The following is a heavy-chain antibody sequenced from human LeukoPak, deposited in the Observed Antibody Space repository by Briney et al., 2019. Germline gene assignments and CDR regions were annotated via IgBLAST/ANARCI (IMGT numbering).Heavy chain of an antibody. CDR1: GFTFNNYG. D-gene: IGHD5-24*01. Sequence: GGSLRLSCSASGFTFNNYGIHWVRQAPGKGLEWVAVISYDGSNKYYADSVKGRFTISRDNSKNTLYLQMNSLRAEDTAVYYCAREGVEMATLDYWGQGTLVTVSS. J-gene: IGHJ4*02. CDR2: ISYDGSNK. CDR3: AREGVEMATLDY. V-gene: IGHV3-30*19.